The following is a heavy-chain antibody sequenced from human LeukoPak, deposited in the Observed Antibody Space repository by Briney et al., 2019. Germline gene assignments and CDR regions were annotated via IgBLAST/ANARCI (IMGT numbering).Heavy chain of an antibody. Sequence: PSETLSLTCTVSGGSISSYYWSWIRQPPGKGLEWIGYIYYSGSTNYNPSLKSRVTISVDTSKNQFPLKLSSVTAADTAVYYCARARYDSSGYRFDYWGQGTLVTVSS. CDR2: IYYSGST. CDR3: ARARYDSSGYRFDY. V-gene: IGHV4-59*01. J-gene: IGHJ4*02. D-gene: IGHD3-22*01. CDR1: GGSISSYY.